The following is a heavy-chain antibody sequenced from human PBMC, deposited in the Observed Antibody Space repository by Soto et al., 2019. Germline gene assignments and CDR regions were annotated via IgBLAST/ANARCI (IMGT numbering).Heavy chain of an antibody. CDR1: GFTFSSYG. V-gene: IGHV3-33*01. CDR3: ARDLWRAAAGFYFQH. CDR2: IWYDGSNK. J-gene: IGHJ1*01. Sequence: GGSLRLSCAASGFTFSSYGMHWVRQAPGKGLEWVAVIWYDGSNKYYADSVKGRFTISRDNSKNTLYLQMNSLRAEDTAVYYCARDLWRAAAGFYFQHWGQGTLVTVSS. D-gene: IGHD6-13*01.